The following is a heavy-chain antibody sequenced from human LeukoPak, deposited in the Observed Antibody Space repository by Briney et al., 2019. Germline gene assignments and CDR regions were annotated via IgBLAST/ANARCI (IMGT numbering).Heavy chain of an antibody. D-gene: IGHD3-16*01. J-gene: IGHJ4*02. CDR2: IYYSGST. V-gene: IGHV4-59*01. Sequence: PSETLSLTCTVSGGSLSSYYLSWIRQPPGKGLAGIGYIYYSGSTNYNPSLMSRVTISVDPSQNQSSLKLTNVPAADTAVCYFVRLQRLGVGAFYYWGEGALVSVSS. CDR1: GGSLSSYY. CDR3: VRLQRLGVGAFYY.